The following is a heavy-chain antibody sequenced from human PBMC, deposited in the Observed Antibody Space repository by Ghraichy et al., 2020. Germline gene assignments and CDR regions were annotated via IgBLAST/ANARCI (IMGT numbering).Heavy chain of an antibody. CDR3: ARVSVTVTTY. Sequence: LSLTCAASGFTFSAYWMSWVRQAPGTGLEWVSSIGPDGSEKQYVDSVKGRFTISRDNAKNSVFLQMNSLRAEDTAVYYCARVSVTVTTYWGQGALVTVSS. D-gene: IGHD4-17*01. J-gene: IGHJ4*02. V-gene: IGHV3-7*03. CDR1: GFTFSAYW. CDR2: IGPDGSEK.